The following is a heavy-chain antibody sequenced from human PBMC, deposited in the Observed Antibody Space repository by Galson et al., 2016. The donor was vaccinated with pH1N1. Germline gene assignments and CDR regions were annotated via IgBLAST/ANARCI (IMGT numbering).Heavy chain of an antibody. D-gene: IGHD3-22*01. J-gene: IGHJ4*02. CDR2: INPNNGDT. CDR1: EYTFIGYY. V-gene: IGHV1-2*06. CDR3: ARVNTYDSSGYYPFDY. Sequence: QSGAEVKKPGESLKISCKASEYTFIGYYIHWMRQAPGHGLAWMGRINPNNGDTHYAQNFQGRVTMTRDTSISTAYMELNSLRSDDTAVDYCARVNTYDSSGYYPFDYWGQGTQVTVSS.